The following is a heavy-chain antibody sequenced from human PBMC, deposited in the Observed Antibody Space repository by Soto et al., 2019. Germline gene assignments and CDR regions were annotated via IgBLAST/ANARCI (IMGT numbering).Heavy chain of an antibody. D-gene: IGHD3-22*01. CDR3: ARGDYYDSSGQDY. Sequence: ASVKVSCKASGYTFTGYYMHWVRQAPGQGLEWMGWINPNSGGTNYAQKFQGRVTMTRDTSISTAYMELSRLRSDDTAVYYCARGDYYDSSGQDYWGQGTLVTSPQ. J-gene: IGHJ4*02. CDR2: INPNSGGT. V-gene: IGHV1-2*02. CDR1: GYTFTGYY.